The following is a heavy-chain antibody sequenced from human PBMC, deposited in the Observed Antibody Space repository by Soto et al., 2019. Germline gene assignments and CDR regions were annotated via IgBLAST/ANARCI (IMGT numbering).Heavy chain of an antibody. J-gene: IGHJ3*02. Sequence: QVQLVQSGAEVKKPGSSVKVSCKASGGTFSSYAISWVRQAPGQGLEWMGGIIPIFGTANYAQKFQGRVTITAGESTSTAYMELSSLRSETTAVYYCAGDMDGIVGAYDAFDIWGQGRIVTVSS. CDR1: GGTFSSYA. D-gene: IGHD1-26*01. CDR3: AGDMDGIVGAYDAFDI. V-gene: IGHV1-69*12. CDR2: IIPIFGTA.